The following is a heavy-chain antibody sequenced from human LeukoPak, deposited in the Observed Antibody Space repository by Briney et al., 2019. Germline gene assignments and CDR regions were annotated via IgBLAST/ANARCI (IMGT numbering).Heavy chain of an antibody. Sequence: ASVKVSCKASGYTFTGYYMHWVRQAPGQGFEWMGRINPNSGGTNYAQKFQGRVTMTRDTSIRTAYMELSRLRSDDTAVYYCAKDQLIDYYGSGSSLDFGDYWGQGTLVTVSS. V-gene: IGHV1-2*06. CDR2: INPNSGGT. D-gene: IGHD3-10*01. J-gene: IGHJ4*02. CDR3: AKDQLIDYYGSGSSLDFGDY. CDR1: GYTFTGYY.